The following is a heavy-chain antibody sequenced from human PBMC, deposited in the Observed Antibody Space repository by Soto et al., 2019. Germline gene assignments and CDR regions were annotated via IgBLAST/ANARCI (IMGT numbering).Heavy chain of an antibody. D-gene: IGHD2-2*01. CDR1: GGTFSSYA. Sequence: QVQLVQSGAEVKKPGSSVKVSCMASGGTFSSYAISWVRQAPGQGLEWMGGIIPIFGTANYAKKFQGRVTITADESTSTAYMELNSLRSEDTAVYYCARDSRDCSSTSCYPYYYYYGMDVWGQGTTVTVSS. CDR3: ARDSRDCSSTSCYPYYYYYGMDV. CDR2: IIPIFGTA. V-gene: IGHV1-69*01. J-gene: IGHJ6*02.